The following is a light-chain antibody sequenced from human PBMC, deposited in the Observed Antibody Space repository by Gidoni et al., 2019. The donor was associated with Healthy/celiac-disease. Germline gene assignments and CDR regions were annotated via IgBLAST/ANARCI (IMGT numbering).Light chain of an antibody. CDR3: QQYGSSPLT. V-gene: IGKV3-20*01. CDR2: GAS. Sequence: EIVLTQSPGTLSLSPGERATLPCRARQSVSSNYLTWYQQKPGQAPRLLIYGASSRATGIPDRFSGSESGTDFTLTISRLEPEDFAVYYCQQYGSSPLTFGGGTKVEIK. J-gene: IGKJ4*01. CDR1: QSVSSNY.